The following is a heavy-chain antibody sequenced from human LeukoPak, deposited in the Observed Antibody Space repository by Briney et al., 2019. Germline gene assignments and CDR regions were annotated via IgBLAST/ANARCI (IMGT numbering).Heavy chain of an antibody. J-gene: IGHJ4*01. V-gene: IGHV4-59*01. Sequence: SETLSLICSVSGVSMTGYYWSWIRQAPGKAPEWIGYIYSSGSTNYNPSLNSRVTMSLDASKNQFSLKLTIVTAVDTAVYYCATRPADGSWYGVFDFWSRGTLVTVSS. CDR1: GVSMTGYY. CDR3: ATRPADGSWYGVFDF. D-gene: IGHD3-10*01. CDR2: IYSSGST.